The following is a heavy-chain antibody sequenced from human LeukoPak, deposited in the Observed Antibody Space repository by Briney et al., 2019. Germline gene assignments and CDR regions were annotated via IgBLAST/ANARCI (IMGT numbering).Heavy chain of an antibody. V-gene: IGHV3-30*02. CDR2: IRYDGSNK. D-gene: IGHD5-12*01. CDR1: GFTFSSYG. J-gene: IGHJ4*02. Sequence: GGSLRLSCAASGFTFSSYGMHWVRQAPGKGLEWVAFIRYDGSNKYYADSVKGRFTISRDNSKNALYLQMNSLRAEDTAVYYGANGQSPWSGYVGGTYWGQGTLVTVSS. CDR3: ANGQSPWSGYVGGTY.